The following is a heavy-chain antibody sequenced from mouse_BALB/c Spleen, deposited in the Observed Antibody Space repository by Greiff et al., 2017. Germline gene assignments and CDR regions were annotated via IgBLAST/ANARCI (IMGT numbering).Heavy chain of an antibody. Sequence: QVQLQQSGAELMKPGASVKISCKATGYTFSSYWIEWVKQRTGHGLEWIGEILPGSGSTNYNEQFKGKATFTADTSSNTSYMQSSSLTSKDSAVYYCARHYYGSSYAMDYWGQGTSVTVSS. CDR1: GYTFSSYW. CDR3: ARHYYGSSYAMDY. V-gene: IGHV1-9*01. J-gene: IGHJ4*01. CDR2: ILPGSGST. D-gene: IGHD1-1*01.